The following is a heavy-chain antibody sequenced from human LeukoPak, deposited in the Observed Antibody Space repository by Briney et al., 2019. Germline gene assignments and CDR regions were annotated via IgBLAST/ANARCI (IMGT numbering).Heavy chain of an antibody. CDR1: GFTFSTYA. V-gene: IGHV3-23*01. D-gene: IGHD6-19*01. Sequence: PGGSLRLSCAASGFTFSTYAVNWVRQAPGKGLEWVSAISGSGGSTYYADSVKGRFTISRDNSKNTLYLQMNSLRAEDTAVYYCAKGIGSGRFWAFDYWGQGTLVTVSS. J-gene: IGHJ4*02. CDR3: AKGIGSGRFWAFDY. CDR2: ISGSGGST.